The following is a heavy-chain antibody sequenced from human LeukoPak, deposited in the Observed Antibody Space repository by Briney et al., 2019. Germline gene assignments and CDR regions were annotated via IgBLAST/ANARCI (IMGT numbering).Heavy chain of an antibody. J-gene: IGHJ1*01. V-gene: IGHV1-2*02. Sequence: ASVKVSCKASGYAFTGYYMHWVRQAPGQGLEWMGWINPNSGGTNYAQKFQGRVTMTRDTSISTAYMELSRLSSDDTAVYYCARDRDDSSGYLYFQHWGQGTLVTVSS. CDR1: GYAFTGYY. D-gene: IGHD3-22*01. CDR2: INPNSGGT. CDR3: ARDRDDSSGYLYFQH.